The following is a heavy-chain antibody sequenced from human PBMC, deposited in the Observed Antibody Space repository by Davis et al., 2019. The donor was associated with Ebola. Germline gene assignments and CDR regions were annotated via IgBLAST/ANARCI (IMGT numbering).Heavy chain of an antibody. CDR1: GCSISSSSYY. CDR3: ARAVVPAAIGFDWFDP. J-gene: IGHJ5*02. V-gene: IGHV4-39*01. D-gene: IGHD2-2*01. Sequence: MPSETLSLTCTVSGCSISSSSYYWRWIRQPPGKGLEWIGSIYYSGSTYYNPSLKSRFTISVDTSKNQFSLKLSSVTAADTAVYYCARAVVPAAIGFDWFDPWGQGTLVTVSS. CDR2: IYYSGST.